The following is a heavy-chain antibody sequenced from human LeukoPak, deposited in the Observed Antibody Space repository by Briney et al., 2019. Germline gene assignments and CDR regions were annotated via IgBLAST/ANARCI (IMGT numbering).Heavy chain of an antibody. CDR2: ISYTGGKI. Sequence: GGSLRLSCVASEFTFSTYAMHWLRQAPGKGLEWVAVISYTGGKIYYAESVKGRFSISRDNSENTLYLQMDSLKPEDTALYYCARDGSWFFASIGYYFDWWGQGTLVTVSS. J-gene: IGHJ4*02. V-gene: IGHV3-30-3*01. D-gene: IGHD3-22*01. CDR3: ARDGSWFFASIGYYFDW. CDR1: EFTFSTYA.